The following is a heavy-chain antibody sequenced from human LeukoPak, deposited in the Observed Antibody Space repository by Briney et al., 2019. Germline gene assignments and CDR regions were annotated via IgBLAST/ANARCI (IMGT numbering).Heavy chain of an antibody. V-gene: IGHV3-7*05. CDR3: ARDNSQRFRFDP. J-gene: IGHJ5*02. CDR1: GFTFSSYW. CDR2: INQDESEK. Sequence: GGSLRLSCAASGFTFSSYWMGWVRQAPGKGLEWVANINQDESEKDYVDSVKGRFTISRDNAKNSLYLQMNSLRAEDTAVYYCARDNSQRFRFDPCGQGTLVTVSS. D-gene: IGHD4-23*01.